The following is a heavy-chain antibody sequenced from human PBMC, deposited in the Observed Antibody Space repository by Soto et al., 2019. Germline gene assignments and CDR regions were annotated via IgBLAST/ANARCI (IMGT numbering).Heavy chain of an antibody. CDR2: ISPYNGNT. Sequence: ASVKVSCKASGYTFPNYYMHWVRQAPGQGLEWMGWISPYNGNTNLAQKFQGRLTMTTDTSTSTAYMDLRSLRFDDTAVYYCARDSVAYGDYRYWGQGTLVTVSS. V-gene: IGHV1-18*04. CDR1: GYTFPNYY. D-gene: IGHD4-17*01. J-gene: IGHJ4*02. CDR3: ARDSVAYGDYRY.